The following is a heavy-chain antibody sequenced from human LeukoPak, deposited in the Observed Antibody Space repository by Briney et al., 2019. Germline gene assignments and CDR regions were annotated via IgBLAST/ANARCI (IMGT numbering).Heavy chain of an antibody. CDR2: NYYSGST. D-gene: IGHD3-22*01. J-gene: IGHJ4*02. CDR1: GGSISSSSYY. V-gene: IGHV4-39*01. Sequence: SETLSLTCTVSGGSISSSSYYWAWIRQPPAKGLESNGSNYYSGSTYYNQSIKSRVTISVDTSTNQFYLELSSVTAADTAVYYCARLRLGYYDSSGDRLDYWGQGTLVTVSS. CDR3: ARLRLGYYDSSGDRLDY.